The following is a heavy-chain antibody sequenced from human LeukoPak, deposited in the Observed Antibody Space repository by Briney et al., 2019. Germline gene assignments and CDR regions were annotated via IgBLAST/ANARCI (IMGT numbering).Heavy chain of an antibody. V-gene: IGHV4-61*01. CDR2: IYYSGST. CDR3: AIISSDYLFDY. J-gene: IGHJ4*02. Sequence: SETLSLTCTVSGGSVSSGSYYWSWIRQPPGRGLEWIGYIYYSGSTNYNPSLKSRVTISVDTSKNQFSLKLSSVTAADTAVYYCAIISSDYLFDYWGQGTLVTVSS. CDR1: GGSVSSGSYY. D-gene: IGHD4-17*01.